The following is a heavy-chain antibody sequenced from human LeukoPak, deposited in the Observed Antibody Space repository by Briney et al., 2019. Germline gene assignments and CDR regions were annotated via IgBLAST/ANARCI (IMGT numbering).Heavy chain of an antibody. CDR2: IYHSGSN. D-gene: IGHD2-21*02. CDR3: ARDQAYCGGDCYFDL. J-gene: IGHJ4*02. V-gene: IGHV4-38-2*02. Sequence: SETLSLTCAVSDYSISRAYYWGWIRQPPAKGLEWIGNIYHSGSNDYNPSLKSRVTISVDTSKNQFSLKLRSVTAADTAVYYCARDQAYCGGDCYFDLWGQGTLVTVSS. CDR1: DYSISRAYY.